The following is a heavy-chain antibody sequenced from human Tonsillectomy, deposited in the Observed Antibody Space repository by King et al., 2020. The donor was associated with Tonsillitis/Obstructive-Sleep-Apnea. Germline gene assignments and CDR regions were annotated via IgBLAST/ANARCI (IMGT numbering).Heavy chain of an antibody. J-gene: IGHJ4*02. CDR3: ARDTTVVTPPYYFDY. CDR2: IWYDGSNK. Sequence: QVQLVESGGGVVQPGRSLRLSCAASGFTFSSYGMHWVRQAPGKGLEWVAVIWYDGSNKYYADSVKGRFTISRDNSKNTLYLQMNSLRAEDTAVYYCARDTTVVTPPYYFDYWGQGTLVTVSS. D-gene: IGHD4-23*01. CDR1: GFTFSSYG. V-gene: IGHV3-33*01.